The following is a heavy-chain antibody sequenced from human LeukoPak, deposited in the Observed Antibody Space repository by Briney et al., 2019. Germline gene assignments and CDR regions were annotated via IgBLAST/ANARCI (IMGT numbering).Heavy chain of an antibody. V-gene: IGHV3-30-3*01. CDR1: GFTFSNYA. Sequence: GGSLRLSCAASGFTFSNYAMHWVRQAPGKGLEWVAVISYDGSNQYYADSVKGRFTVSRDNSKNTLYLQMNTLRAEDTAVYYCAITIAAATSYGLDVWGQGTTVTVSS. CDR2: ISYDGSNQ. CDR3: AITIAAATSYGLDV. D-gene: IGHD6-25*01. J-gene: IGHJ6*02.